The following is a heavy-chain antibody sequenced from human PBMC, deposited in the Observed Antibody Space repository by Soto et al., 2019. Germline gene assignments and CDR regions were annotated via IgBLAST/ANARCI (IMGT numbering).Heavy chain of an antibody. CDR1: GFTFSSYS. Sequence: VGSLRLSGAASGFTFSSYSMNWVRQAPGKGLEWVSSISSSSSYVYYADSVKGRFTISRDNAKNSLYLQMNSLRAEDTTVYYCARDQSGMVRGVIYYYYGTDVWGQGTTVTVSS. CDR3: ARDQSGMVRGVIYYYYGTDV. D-gene: IGHD3-10*01. J-gene: IGHJ6*02. CDR2: ISSSSSYV. V-gene: IGHV3-21*01.